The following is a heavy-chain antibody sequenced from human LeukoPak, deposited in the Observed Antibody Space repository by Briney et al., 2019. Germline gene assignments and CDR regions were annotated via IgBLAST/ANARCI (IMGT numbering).Heavy chain of an antibody. CDR2: IYYSGST. D-gene: IGHD6-19*01. J-gene: IGHJ4*02. Sequence: SETLSLTCTVSGGSISSYYWSWIRQPPGKGLEWIGYIYYSGSTNYNPSLKSRVTISVDTSKNQFSLKLNSVTAADTAVYYCGRIAVAKFDYWGQGTLVTVSS. V-gene: IGHV4-59*08. CDR1: GGSISSYY. CDR3: GRIAVAKFDY.